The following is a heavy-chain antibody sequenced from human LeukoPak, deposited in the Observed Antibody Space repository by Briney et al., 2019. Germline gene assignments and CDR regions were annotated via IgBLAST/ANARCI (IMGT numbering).Heavy chain of an antibody. CDR1: SGSISSSSHY. J-gene: IGHJ4*02. CDR3: ARRVRSADHRCDF. D-gene: IGHD1-14*01. CDR2: IFHDGST. V-gene: IGHV4-39*01. Sequence: ASKTLSLTCTVSSGSISSSSHYWAWIRQPAGTGLEWIGTIFHDGSTNYNPSLKSRVTISVDTSKNQFSLQVTSVTAADTAVYYCARRVRSADHRCDFWGQGTLVTVSS.